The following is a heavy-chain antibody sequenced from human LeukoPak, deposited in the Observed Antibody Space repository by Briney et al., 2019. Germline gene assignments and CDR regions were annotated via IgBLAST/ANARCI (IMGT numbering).Heavy chain of an antibody. CDR1: GFTFSSYS. Sequence: GSLRLSCAASGFTFSSYSMNRVRQAPGKGLEWVSSISSSSSYIYYADSVKGRFTISRDNAKNSLYPQMNSLRAEDTAVYYCASLSGYAWVFDYWGQGTLVTVSS. CDR2: ISSSSSYI. CDR3: ASLSGYAWVFDY. J-gene: IGHJ4*02. D-gene: IGHD5-12*01. V-gene: IGHV3-21*01.